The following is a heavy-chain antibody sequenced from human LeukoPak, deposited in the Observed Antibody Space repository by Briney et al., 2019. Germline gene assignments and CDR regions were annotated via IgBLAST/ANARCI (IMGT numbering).Heavy chain of an antibody. J-gene: IGHJ6*02. CDR1: GFTFSSYW. V-gene: IGHV3-7*01. Sequence: GGSLRLSCAASGFTFSSYWMNWVRQAPGKGLEWVANINQDGSEKYYVDSVKGRFTITRDNAKNSLYLQMNSLRADDTAVYYCVRAMDVWGQGTTVTVSS. CDR2: INQDGSEK. CDR3: VRAMDV.